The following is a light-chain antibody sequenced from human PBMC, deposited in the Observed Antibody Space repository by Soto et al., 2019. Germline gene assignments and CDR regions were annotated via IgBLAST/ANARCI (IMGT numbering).Light chain of an antibody. CDR2: GAS. J-gene: IGKJ4*02. Sequence: EIVLTQSPGTLSLSSGERATLSCRASQSVRSNYLAWYQQKPGQAPRLLIYGASSRATGIPDRFGGSGSGTDFTLTISRLEPADFAVYSCQPYASSTLTCGGGSKVEFK. V-gene: IGKV3-20*01. CDR1: QSVRSNY. CDR3: QPYASSTLT.